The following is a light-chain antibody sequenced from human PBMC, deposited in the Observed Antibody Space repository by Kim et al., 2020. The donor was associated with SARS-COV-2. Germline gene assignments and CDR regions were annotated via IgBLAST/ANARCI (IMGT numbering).Light chain of an antibody. CDR1: TSNVETNN. Sequence: QSVLTQTPSASGTPGQRVIMSCSGSTSNVETNNVYWYQHLPGTAPKLLIYSDTLRPSGVPDRFSGFRFGTSASLAISGLRSDDEGDYYCATWDDSLSGPVFGGGTKVTVL. J-gene: IGLJ3*02. CDR2: SDT. CDR3: ATWDDSLSGPV. V-gene: IGLV1-47*01.